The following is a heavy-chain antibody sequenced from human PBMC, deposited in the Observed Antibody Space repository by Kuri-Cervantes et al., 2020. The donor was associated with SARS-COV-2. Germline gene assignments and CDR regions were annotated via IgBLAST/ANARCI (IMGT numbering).Heavy chain of an antibody. Sequence: LRLSCTVTGDSITSGNYFWNWVRQPAGKGLEWIGRIQTSGNTNYNPSLKSRVTLSIDTSKNQFSLELTSVAAADTALYYCTRDTSPWGNYRADWGQGTLVTVSS. CDR3: TRDTSPWGNYRAD. D-gene: IGHD3-16*02. CDR2: IQTSGNT. CDR1: GDSITSGNYF. V-gene: IGHV4-61*02. J-gene: IGHJ4*02.